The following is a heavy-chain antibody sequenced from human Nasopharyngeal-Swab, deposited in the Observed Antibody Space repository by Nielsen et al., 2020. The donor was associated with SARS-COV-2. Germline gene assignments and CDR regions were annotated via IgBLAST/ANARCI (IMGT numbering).Heavy chain of an antibody. CDR2: IDYRGST. CDR1: GGSISSSSYY. J-gene: IGHJ4*02. D-gene: IGHD3-22*01. V-gene: IGHV4-39*01. Sequence: SETRSLTCTVSGGSISSSSYYWGWIRQPPGKGLEWIGSIDYRGSTYYNPSRKSRVTISVDTSKNQFSLKLSSVTAADTAVYYCARRPFYYDSSGPFDYWGQGTLVTVSS. CDR3: ARRPFYYDSSGPFDY.